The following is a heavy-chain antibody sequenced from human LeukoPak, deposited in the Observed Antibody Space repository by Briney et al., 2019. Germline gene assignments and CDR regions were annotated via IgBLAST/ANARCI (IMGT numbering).Heavy chain of an antibody. CDR1: GGSISSGSYY. Sequence: PSETLSLTCTVSGGSISSGSYYWGWVRQPAGMRLEWIGRIYASGNTNYNPSLKSRVTISVDTSMNQFSLKPNSVTAADTAVYYCARKGKLGDAFDIWGQGTMVTVSS. J-gene: IGHJ3*02. V-gene: IGHV4-61*02. CDR3: ARKGKLGDAFDI. CDR2: IYASGNT. D-gene: IGHD3-16*01.